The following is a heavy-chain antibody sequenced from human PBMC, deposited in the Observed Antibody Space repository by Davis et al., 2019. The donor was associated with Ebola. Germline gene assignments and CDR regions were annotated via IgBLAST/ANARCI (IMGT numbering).Heavy chain of an antibody. CDR3: ARDSDDYSFDY. J-gene: IGHJ4*02. V-gene: IGHV3-30*04. D-gene: IGHD4-11*01. Sequence: GESLKISCAASGFTFSSFAMHWVRQAPGKGLEWVAIISFDGSNKDYADSVEGRFTISRDNSKNTLYLQMNSLRAEDTAVYYCARDSDDYSFDYWGQGTLVTVSS. CDR1: GFTFSSFA. CDR2: ISFDGSNK.